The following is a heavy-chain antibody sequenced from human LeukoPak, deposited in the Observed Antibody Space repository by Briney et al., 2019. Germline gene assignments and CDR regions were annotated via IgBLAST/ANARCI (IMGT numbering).Heavy chain of an antibody. CDR1: GFTFSSYW. V-gene: IGHV3-74*01. CDR2: INSDGSST. J-gene: IGHJ4*02. D-gene: IGHD6-13*01. Sequence: GGSLRLSCAASGFTFSSYWMHWVRQAPGKGLVWVSRINSDGSSTSYADSVKGRFTISRDNAKNTLYLQMNSLRAEDTAVYYCACHSSSWYRDYWGQGTLVTVSS. CDR3: ACHSSSWYRDY.